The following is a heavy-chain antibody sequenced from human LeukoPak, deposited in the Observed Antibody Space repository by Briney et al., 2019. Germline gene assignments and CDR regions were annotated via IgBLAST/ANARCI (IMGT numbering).Heavy chain of an antibody. V-gene: IGHV3-23*01. Sequence: PGGSLRLSCAASGFTFSSYAMSWVRQAPGKGLEWVAAISGSGNGGNTYYADSVKGRFTISRDNSKNTLYLQLNSPRAEDTAVYYCAKDSNIWFGESSDYWGQGTLVTVSS. J-gene: IGHJ4*02. CDR3: AKDSNIWFGESSDY. D-gene: IGHD3-10*01. CDR2: ISGSGNGGNT. CDR1: GFTFSSYA.